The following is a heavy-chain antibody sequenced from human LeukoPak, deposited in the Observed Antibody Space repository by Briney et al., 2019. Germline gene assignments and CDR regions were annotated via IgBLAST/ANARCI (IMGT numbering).Heavy chain of an antibody. CDR1: GFTVSSNY. D-gene: IGHD4-23*01. V-gene: IGHV3-53*01. Sequence: GGSLRLSCAAYGFTVSSNYMSWVRQAPGKGLEWVSVIYSGGSTYYADSVKGRFTISRDNSKNTLYLQMNSLRAEDTAVYYCARFFYDYGGNSGGDAFDIWGQGTMVTVSS. CDR2: IYSGGST. J-gene: IGHJ3*02. CDR3: ARFFYDYGGNSGGDAFDI.